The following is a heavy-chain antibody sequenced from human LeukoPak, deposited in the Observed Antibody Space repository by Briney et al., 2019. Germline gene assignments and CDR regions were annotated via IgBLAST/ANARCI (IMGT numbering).Heavy chain of an antibody. V-gene: IGHV3-23*01. CDR2: IGGSGGST. CDR3: AKGPTVGAVAGPDFEY. D-gene: IGHD6-19*01. CDR1: GFTLSSYA. J-gene: IGHJ4*02. Sequence: PGGSLRLSCAASGFTLSSYAMNWVRQAPGKGLEWVSSIGGSGGSTYYADSVKGRFTISRDKSKNTLYLQMNSLRAEDTAIYYCAKGPTVGAVAGPDFEYWGQGTPVTVSS.